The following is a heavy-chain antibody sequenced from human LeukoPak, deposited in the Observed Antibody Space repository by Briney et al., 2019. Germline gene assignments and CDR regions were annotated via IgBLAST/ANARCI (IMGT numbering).Heavy chain of an antibody. J-gene: IGHJ5*02. D-gene: IGHD2-2*01. CDR3: ARGQGYCSSTSCYVGIWFDP. CDR1: GGSISSGGYY. CDR2: IYYSGST. Sequence: SETLSLTCTVSGGSISSGGYYWSWVRQHPGTGLEWVGSIYYSGSTYYNPSLKSRVTISVDTSKNQFSLKLSSVTAADTAVYYCARGQGYCSSTSCYVGIWFDPWGQGTLVTVSS. V-gene: IGHV4-31*03.